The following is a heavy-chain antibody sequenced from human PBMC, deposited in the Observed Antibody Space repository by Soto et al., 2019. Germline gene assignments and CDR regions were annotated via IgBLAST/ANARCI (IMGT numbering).Heavy chain of an antibody. J-gene: IGHJ3*02. CDR2: INPNSGGT. CDR1: GYTFTGYY. D-gene: IGHD3-10*01. V-gene: IGHV1-2*04. CDR3: ARDRSSLWFGEYSAFDI. Sequence: VSCKASGYTFTGYYMLWVRQAPGQGLEWMRWINPNSGGTNYAQKFQGWVTMTRDTSISTAYMELSRLRSDDTAVYYCARDRSSLWFGEYSAFDIWGQATMVTVSS.